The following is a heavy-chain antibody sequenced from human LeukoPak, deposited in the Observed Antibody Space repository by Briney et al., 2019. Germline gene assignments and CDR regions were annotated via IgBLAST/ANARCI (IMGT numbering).Heavy chain of an antibody. CDR3: AKSPSVAGTEYYFDY. CDR2: ISGSGGST. J-gene: IGHJ4*02. Sequence: SGGSLRLSCAASGFTFSSHSMSWVRQAPGKGLEWVSAISGSGGSTYYADSVKGRFTISRDNSKNTLYLQMNSLRAEDTAVYYCAKSPSVAGTEYYFDYWGQGTLVTVSS. CDR1: GFTFSSHS. V-gene: IGHV3-23*01. D-gene: IGHD1-1*01.